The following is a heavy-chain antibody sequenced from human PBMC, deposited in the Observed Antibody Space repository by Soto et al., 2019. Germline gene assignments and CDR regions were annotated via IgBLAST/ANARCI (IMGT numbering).Heavy chain of an antibody. CDR3: ARDGYCSGGSCYSVPVFDY. D-gene: IGHD2-15*01. V-gene: IGHV3-33*01. CDR1: GFTFSSYG. Sequence: GGSPRLSCAASGFTFSSYGMHWVRQAPGKGLEWVAVIWYDGSNKYYADSVKGRFTISRDNSKNTLYLQMNSLRAEDTAVYYCARDGYCSGGSCYSVPVFDYWGQGTLVTVS. J-gene: IGHJ4*02. CDR2: IWYDGSNK.